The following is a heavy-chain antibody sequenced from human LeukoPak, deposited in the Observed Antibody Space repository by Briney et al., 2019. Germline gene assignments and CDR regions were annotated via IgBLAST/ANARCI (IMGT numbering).Heavy chain of an antibody. Sequence: ASVKVSCKASGYTFTSYGISWVRQAPGQGLEWMGWISAYNGNTNYAQKLQGRVTMTTDTSTSTAYMELRSLRSDDTAVYYCARVRSQRYYYDSSGYWDFDYWGQGTLVTVSS. CDR3: ARVRSQRYYYDSSGYWDFDY. J-gene: IGHJ4*02. CDR1: GYTFTSYG. CDR2: ISAYNGNT. D-gene: IGHD3-22*01. V-gene: IGHV1-18*01.